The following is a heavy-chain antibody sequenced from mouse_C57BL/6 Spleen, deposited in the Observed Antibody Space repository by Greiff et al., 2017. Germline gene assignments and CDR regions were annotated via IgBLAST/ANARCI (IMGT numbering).Heavy chain of an antibody. CDR3: ARGHYYYGSSSFDY. V-gene: IGHV5-17*01. J-gene: IGHJ2*01. CDR2: ISSGSSTI. Sequence: EVKLMESGGGLVKPGGSLKLSCAASGFTFSDYGMHWVRQAPEKGLEWVAYISSGSSTIYYADTVKGRFTISRDNAKNTLFLQMTSLRSEDTAMYYCARGHYYYGSSSFDYWGQGTTLTVSS. CDR1: GFTFSDYG. D-gene: IGHD1-1*01.